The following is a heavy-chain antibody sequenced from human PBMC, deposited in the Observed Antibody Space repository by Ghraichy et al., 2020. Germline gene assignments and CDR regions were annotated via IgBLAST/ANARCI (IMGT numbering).Heavy chain of an antibody. J-gene: IGHJ4*02. V-gene: IGHV3-23*01. D-gene: IGHD6-13*01. CDR1: GFTFSGYA. CDR2: TSSNGGKS. CDR3: AKPLSSSWYHLDY. Sequence: LSLTCAASGFTFSGYAMSWVRQAPGKGLEWVSTTSSNGGKSYYADSVKGRFTISRDNSKNTLYLQMNSLRAEDTAVYYCAKPLSSSWYHLDYWGQGTLVTVSS.